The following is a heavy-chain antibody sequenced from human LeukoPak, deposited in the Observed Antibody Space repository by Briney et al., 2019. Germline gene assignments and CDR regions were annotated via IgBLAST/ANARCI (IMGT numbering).Heavy chain of an antibody. CDR3: ARGLSHIHEYSSSWYDY. Sequence: GASVKVSCKASGYTFTSYGISWVRQAPGQGLEGMGWISAYNGNTNYAQKLQGRVTMTTDTSTSTAYMELSSLRSEDTAVYYCARGLSHIHEYSSSWYDYWGQGTLVTVYS. D-gene: IGHD6-13*01. CDR2: ISAYNGNT. V-gene: IGHV1-18*01. CDR1: GYTFTSYG. J-gene: IGHJ4*02.